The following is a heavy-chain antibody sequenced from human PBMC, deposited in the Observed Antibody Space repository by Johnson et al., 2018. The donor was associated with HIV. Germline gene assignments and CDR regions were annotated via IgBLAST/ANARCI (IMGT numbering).Heavy chain of an antibody. V-gene: IGHV3-13*01. CDR1: GFTFSSYD. J-gene: IGHJ3*02. CDR3: VRGGATSYDAFDI. CDR2: IGTAGDT. D-gene: IGHD1-26*01. Sequence: VQLVESGGGLVQPGGSLRLSCVASGFTFSSYDMHWVRQATGKGLEWVSGIGTAGDTYYPGSVKGRFTISRENAKNSLYLQMNRLSVGDTAVYYCVRGGATSYDAFDIWGQGTMVTVSS.